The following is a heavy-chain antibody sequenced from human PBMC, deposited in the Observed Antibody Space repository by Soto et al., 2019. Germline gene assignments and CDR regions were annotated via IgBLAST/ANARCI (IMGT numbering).Heavy chain of an antibody. CDR2: IYYSGST. CDR3: ARGEVYGDFNWDYYYMDA. D-gene: IGHD4-17*01. Sequence: PSETLSLTCTVSGGSISSYYWSWIRQPPGKGLEWIGYIYYSGSTNYNPSLKSRVTISVDTSKNQFSLKLSSVTAADTAVYYCARGEVYGDFNWDYYYMDAWGKGTTVTVSS. CDR1: GGSISSYY. J-gene: IGHJ6*03. V-gene: IGHV4-59*01.